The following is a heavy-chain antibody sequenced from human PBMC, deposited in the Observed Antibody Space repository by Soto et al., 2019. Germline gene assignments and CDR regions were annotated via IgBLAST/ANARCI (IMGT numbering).Heavy chain of an antibody. V-gene: IGHV3-15*01. CDR2: IKSKTDGGTT. CDR3: TTVRVGGYDYIWGSYRYTRFDY. CDR1: GFTFSNAW. J-gene: IGHJ4*02. D-gene: IGHD3-16*02. Sequence: GGSLRLSCAASGFTFSNAWMSWVRQAPGKGLEWVGRIKSKTDGGTTDYAAPVKGRFTISRDDSKTTLYLQMNSLKTEETAVYYCTTVRVGGYDYIWGSYRYTRFDYWGQGTLVTVSS.